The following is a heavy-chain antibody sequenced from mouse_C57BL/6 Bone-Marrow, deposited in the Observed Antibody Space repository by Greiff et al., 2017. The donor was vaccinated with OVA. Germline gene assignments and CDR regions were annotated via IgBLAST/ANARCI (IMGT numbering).Heavy chain of an antibody. J-gene: IGHJ2*01. CDR2: ISSGGSYT. Sequence: EVQVVESGGDLVKPGGSLKLSCAASGFTFSSYGMSWVRQTQDKRLEWVATISSGGSYTYYPDSVQGRFTFSRDNAKNTLYLQMSSLKSEDTAMYYCARHYYGSSYYWGQGTTLTVSS. CDR3: ARHYYGSSYY. CDR1: GFTFSSYG. V-gene: IGHV5-6*01. D-gene: IGHD1-1*01.